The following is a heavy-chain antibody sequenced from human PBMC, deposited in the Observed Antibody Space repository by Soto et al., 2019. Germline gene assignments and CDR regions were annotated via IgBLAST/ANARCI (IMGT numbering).Heavy chain of an antibody. J-gene: IGHJ4*02. D-gene: IGHD6-19*01. Sequence: GASVKVSCKASGHTFTSYAMHWVRQAPGQRLEWMGWINAGNGNTKYSQKFQGRVTITRDTSASTAYMELSSLRSEDTAVYYCARDDIAVAGMVDYWGQGTLVTVSS. V-gene: IGHV1-3*01. CDR2: INAGNGNT. CDR3: ARDDIAVAGMVDY. CDR1: GHTFTSYA.